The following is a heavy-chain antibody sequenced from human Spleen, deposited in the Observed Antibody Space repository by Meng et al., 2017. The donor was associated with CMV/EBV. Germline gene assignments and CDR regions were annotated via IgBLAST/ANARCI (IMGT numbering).Heavy chain of an antibody. D-gene: IGHD1-26*01. CDR3: ARGPMGRGDY. J-gene: IGHJ4*02. CDR1: GGSFSGYY. Sequence: SETLSLTCAVYGGSFSGYYWSWIRQPPGKGLEWIGEINHSGSTNYNPSLKSRVTISVDTSKNQFSLKLSSVTAADTAVYYCARGPMGRGDYWGQGTLVTVPQ. V-gene: IGHV4-34*01. CDR2: INHSGST.